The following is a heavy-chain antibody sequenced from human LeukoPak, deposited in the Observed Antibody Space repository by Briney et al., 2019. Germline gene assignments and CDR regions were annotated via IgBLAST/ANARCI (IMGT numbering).Heavy chain of an antibody. Sequence: SETLSLTCPVSGGSISSSSYHWGWLRQPPGKGLEWIGSIYYSGNTYYNPSLKSRVTISVDTSKNQFSLKLSSVTAVDTAVYYCARHRSGAYSYGVLDYWGQGTLVTVSS. D-gene: IGHD5-18*01. V-gene: IGHV4-39*01. CDR2: IYYSGNT. CDR3: ARHRSGAYSYGVLDY. J-gene: IGHJ4*02. CDR1: GGSISSSSYH.